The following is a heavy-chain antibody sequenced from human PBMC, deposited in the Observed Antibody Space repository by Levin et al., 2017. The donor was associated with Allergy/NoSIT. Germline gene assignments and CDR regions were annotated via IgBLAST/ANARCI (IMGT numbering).Heavy chain of an antibody. CDR3: AREGSGSAFDI. Sequence: GESLKISCAASGFTFSSYAMHWVRQAPGKGLEWVAVISYDGSNKYYADSVKGRFTISRDNSKNTLYLQMNSLRAEDTAVYYCAREGSGSAFDIWGQGTMVTVSS. V-gene: IGHV3-30-3*01. J-gene: IGHJ3*02. CDR1: GFTFSSYA. CDR2: ISYDGSNK. D-gene: IGHD3-10*01.